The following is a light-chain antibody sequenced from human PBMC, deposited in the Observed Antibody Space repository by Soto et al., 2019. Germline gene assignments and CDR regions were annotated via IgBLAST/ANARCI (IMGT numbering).Light chain of an antibody. CDR1: QSVTSNY. CDR3: PQDGISPTT. Sequence: PGATAPLSCKASQSVTSNYLAWYQQTPGQAPRLLFFGASIRATGIPDRFSGSGSGTDLTLTISRLEPEDSVVYHCPQDGISPTTFGQGTIVDIK. CDR2: GAS. J-gene: IGKJ1*01. V-gene: IGKV3-20*01.